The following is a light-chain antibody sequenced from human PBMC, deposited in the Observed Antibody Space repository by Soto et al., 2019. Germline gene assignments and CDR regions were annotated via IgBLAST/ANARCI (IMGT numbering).Light chain of an antibody. Sequence: EIVLTQSPGTLSLSPGERATLSCRASQSVSSSYLAWYQQKPGQAPRLLIYAASSRATGIPDRFSGSGSGTDFTLTISRLEPEDFAVYYCQQYANSPFTFGPGTTVDIK. V-gene: IGKV3-20*01. CDR2: AAS. CDR1: QSVSSSY. CDR3: QQYANSPFT. J-gene: IGKJ3*01.